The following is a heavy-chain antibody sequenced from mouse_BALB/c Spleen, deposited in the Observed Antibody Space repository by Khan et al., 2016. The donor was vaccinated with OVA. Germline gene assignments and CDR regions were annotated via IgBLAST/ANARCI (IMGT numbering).Heavy chain of an antibody. V-gene: IGHV9-3-1*01. CDR2: MNTYTGEQ. Sequence: QIQLVQSGPELKKPGETVKISCKAFGYTFKDYVMNWVKQYPGEGLKWMGWMNTYTGEQTYADDFEGRFAFSLETSANTAYLKISSLKGEDTSTYFCVWFRGGYGGQGTALTVSS. CDR1: GYTFKDYV. CDR3: VWFRGGY. J-gene: IGHJ2*01. D-gene: IGHD2-10*02.